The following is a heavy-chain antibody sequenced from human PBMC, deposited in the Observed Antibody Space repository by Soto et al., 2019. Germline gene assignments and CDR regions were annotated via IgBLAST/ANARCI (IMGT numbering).Heavy chain of an antibody. V-gene: IGHV3-21*01. CDR1: GFTFSSYS. J-gene: IGHJ1*01. Sequence: EVQLVESGGGLVKPGGSLRLSCAASGFTFSSYSMNWVRQAPGKGLEWVSSISSISTYIYYADSVKGRFTISRDNAKNSLYLQMNSLGAEDTAVYYCATSTVAAEYFHHWGEGTLVTVSS. D-gene: IGHD2-15*01. CDR2: ISSISTYI. CDR3: ATSTVAAEYFHH.